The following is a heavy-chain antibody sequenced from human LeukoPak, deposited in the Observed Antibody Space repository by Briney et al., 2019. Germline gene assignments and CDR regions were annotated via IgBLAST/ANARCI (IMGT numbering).Heavy chain of an antibody. Sequence: GGSLRLSCAASGFTFSSYGMNWVRQAPGKGLEWVALIRYDGSKKWYADSVKGRFTISRDNSKNTLNLQMTSLRAEDTAVYYCARVSEDYSSGWYEEYFQYWGQGTLVIVSS. CDR2: IRYDGSKK. V-gene: IGHV3-30*02. CDR3: ARVSEDYSSGWYEEYFQY. CDR1: GFTFSSYG. D-gene: IGHD6-19*01. J-gene: IGHJ1*01.